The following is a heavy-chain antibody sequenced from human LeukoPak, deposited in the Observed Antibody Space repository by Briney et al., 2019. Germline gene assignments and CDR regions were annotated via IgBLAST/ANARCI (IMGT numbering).Heavy chain of an antibody. D-gene: IGHD5-18*01. J-gene: IGHJ4*02. CDR2: IYYSGST. CDR3: ARDPTRYSRLSFFDY. Sequence: SETLSLTCTVSGGSISSYYWSWIRQPPGKGLEWIGYIYYSGSTNYNPSLKSRVTISVDTSKNQFSLKLSSVTAADRAVYYCARDPTRYSRLSFFDYWGQGTLVTVSS. CDR1: GGSISSYY. V-gene: IGHV4-59*01.